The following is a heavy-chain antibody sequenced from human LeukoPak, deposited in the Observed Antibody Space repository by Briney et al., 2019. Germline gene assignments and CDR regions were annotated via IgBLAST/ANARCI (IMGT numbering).Heavy chain of an antibody. CDR3: ARAQRGGAIGEDYYYYMDV. Sequence: GGSLRLSCAASGFTFSSYSMNWVRQAPGKGLEWVSSISSSSSYIYYADSVKGRFTISRDNAKNSLYLQMNSLRAEDTAVYYCARAQRGGAIGEDYYYYMDVWGKGTTVTVSS. CDR2: ISSSSSYI. CDR1: GFTFSSYS. D-gene: IGHD3-16*01. V-gene: IGHV3-21*01. J-gene: IGHJ6*03.